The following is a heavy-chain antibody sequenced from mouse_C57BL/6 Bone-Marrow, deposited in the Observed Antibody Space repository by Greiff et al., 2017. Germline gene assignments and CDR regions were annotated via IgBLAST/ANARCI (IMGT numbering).Heavy chain of an antibody. CDR3: VSLLPSGFAY. CDR2: IRSKSNNYAT. J-gene: IGHJ3*01. V-gene: IGHV10-1*01. Sequence: DVMLVESGGGLVQPKGSLKLSCAASGFSFNTYAMNWVRQAPGKGLEWVARIRSKSNNYATYYADSVKDRFTISRDDSESMLYLQMNNLKTEDTAMYYCVSLLPSGFAYWGQGTLVTVSA. D-gene: IGHD1-1*01. CDR1: GFSFNTYA.